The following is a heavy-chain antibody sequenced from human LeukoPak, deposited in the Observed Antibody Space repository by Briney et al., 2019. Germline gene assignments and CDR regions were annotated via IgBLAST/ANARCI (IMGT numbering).Heavy chain of an antibody. V-gene: IGHV4-4*07. CDR3: ARDPVYSSSWDFDC. J-gene: IGHJ4*02. CDR1: GGSISSYY. CDR2: IYISGNT. D-gene: IGHD6-13*01. Sequence: PSETLSLTCTVSGGSISSYYWSWIRQPAGKGLEWIGRIYISGNTSYNPSLKSRVTMSIDTSKNQFSLNLNSVTAADTAVYYCARDPVYSSSWDFDCWGQGTLVTVSS.